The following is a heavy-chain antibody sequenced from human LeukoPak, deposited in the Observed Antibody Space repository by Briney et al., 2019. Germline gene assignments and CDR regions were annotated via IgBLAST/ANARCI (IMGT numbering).Heavy chain of an antibody. D-gene: IGHD1-7*01. J-gene: IGHJ6*03. V-gene: IGHV1-8*01. CDR2: MNPNSGNT. Sequence: ASVKVSCKASGYTFTSYDINWVRQATGQGLEWMGWMNPNSGNTGYAQKFQGRVTITRNTSISTAYMELSSLRSEDTAVYYCARTGTTKYYYYYMDVWGKGTTVTVSS. CDR1: GYTFTSYD. CDR3: ARTGTTKYYYYYMDV.